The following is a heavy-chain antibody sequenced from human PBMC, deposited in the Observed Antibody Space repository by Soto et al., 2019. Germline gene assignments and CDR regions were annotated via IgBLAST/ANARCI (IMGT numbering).Heavy chain of an antibody. CDR2: IYWDDNK. CDR3: AHGAGWLFDY. Sequence: QITLEESGPALVKPTQTLTLTCTFSGFSLNTRAVGVGWIRQPPGKALEWLAFIYWDDNKYYSPSLKSRLTITKDTSKNQVVLTMTNTGPVDTATYYCAHGAGWLFDYWRQGTQVTVSS. J-gene: IGHJ4*02. V-gene: IGHV2-5*02. CDR1: GFSLNTRAVG. D-gene: IGHD6-19*01.